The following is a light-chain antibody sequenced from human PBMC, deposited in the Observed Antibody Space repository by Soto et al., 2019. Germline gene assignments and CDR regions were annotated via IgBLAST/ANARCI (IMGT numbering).Light chain of an antibody. Sequence: EIAITQSPGTLSVSTGEGATISCKASQSVNSTLAWYQQKPGQAPRLLIYGASTRATGIAARFSGSGAGTDFTLTISRLEPEDFAVYYCQQYSTSPTFGEGTRLEF. J-gene: IGKJ5*01. CDR3: QQYSTSPT. V-gene: IGKV3-15*01. CDR1: QSVNST. CDR2: GAS.